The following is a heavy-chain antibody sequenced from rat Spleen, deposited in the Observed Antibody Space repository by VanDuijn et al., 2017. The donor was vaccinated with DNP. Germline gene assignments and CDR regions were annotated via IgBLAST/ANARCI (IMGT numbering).Heavy chain of an antibody. V-gene: IGHV3-1*01. D-gene: IGHD1-2*01. J-gene: IGHJ4*01. CDR2: ITYSGSP. Sequence: VQLQESGPGLVKPSQSLSLTCSVTDYSITSDYWGWIRKFPGNKMEWIGHITYSGSPSNNPALKSRVSITRDTSKNQFFLQLNSVTTEDTATYYCARYGLGDYSSYIDAMDAWGQGTSVTVSS. CDR1: DYSITSDY. CDR3: ARYGLGDYSSYIDAMDA.